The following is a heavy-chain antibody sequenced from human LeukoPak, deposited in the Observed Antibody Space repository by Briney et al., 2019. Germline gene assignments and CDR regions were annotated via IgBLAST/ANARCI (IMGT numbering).Heavy chain of an antibody. V-gene: IGHV1-18*01. CDR2: ISAYNGNT. J-gene: IGHJ5*02. CDR3: ARVPVVVSAANWISNWFDP. CDR1: NNTLSNNG. D-gene: IGHD2-2*01. Sequence: GASVKVSYTASNNTLSNNGISWVRQAPGQGLEWMGWISAYNGNTNYAQKLQGRVTMTTDTSTSTAYMELRSLRSDDTAVYYCARVPVVVSAANWISNWFDPWGQGTLVTVSS.